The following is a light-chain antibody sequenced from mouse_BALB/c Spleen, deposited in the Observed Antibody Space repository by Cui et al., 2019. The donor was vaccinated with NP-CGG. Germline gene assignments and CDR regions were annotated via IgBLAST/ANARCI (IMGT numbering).Light chain of an antibody. Sequence: QAVVTQESALTTSPGETVTLTCRSSTGAVTTSNYANWVPEKPDHLFTGLIGGTNNRAPGVPARFSGSLIGDKAALTITGAQTEDEAIYFCALWYYNHWVFGGGTKLTVL. V-gene: IGLV1*01. CDR3: ALWYYNHWV. J-gene: IGLJ1*01. CDR1: TGAVTTSNY. CDR2: GTN.